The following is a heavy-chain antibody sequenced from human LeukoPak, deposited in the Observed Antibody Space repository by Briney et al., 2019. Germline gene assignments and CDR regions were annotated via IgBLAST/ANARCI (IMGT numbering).Heavy chain of an antibody. J-gene: IGHJ5*02. D-gene: IGHD2-2*01. CDR1: GFTFSSYS. CDR2: ISSSSSYI. Sequence: KPGGSLRLSCAASGFTFSSYSMNWVRQAPGKGLEWVSSISSSSSYIYYADSVKGRFTISRDNAKNSLYLQMNSLRAEDTAVYYCASSCSSTSCYHEYNWFDPWGQGTLVTVSS. V-gene: IGHV3-21*01. CDR3: ASSCSSTSCYHEYNWFDP.